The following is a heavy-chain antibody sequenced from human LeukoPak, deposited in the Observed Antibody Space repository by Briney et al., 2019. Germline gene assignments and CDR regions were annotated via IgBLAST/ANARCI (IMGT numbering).Heavy chain of an antibody. Sequence: ASVKVSCKASGYTFTSYGISWVRQAPGQGLEWMGWISAYNGNTNYAQKLQGRVTITTDTSTSTAYMELRSLRSDDTAVYYCATRAYSGSYYLGDYWGQGTLVTVSS. V-gene: IGHV1-18*01. CDR2: ISAYNGNT. CDR1: GYTFTSYG. J-gene: IGHJ4*02. CDR3: ATRAYSGSYYLGDY. D-gene: IGHD1-26*01.